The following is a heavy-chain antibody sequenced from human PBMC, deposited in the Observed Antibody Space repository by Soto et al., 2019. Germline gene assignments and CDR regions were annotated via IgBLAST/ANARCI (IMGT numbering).Heavy chain of an antibody. D-gene: IGHD2-2*01. V-gene: IGHV2-5*02. J-gene: IGHJ4*02. CDR1: GFSLSTSGVG. CDR2: IYWDADK. Sequence: ITLKKSGPTLVKPTQTLTLTCTFSGFSLSTSGVGVGWIRQPPGKALEWLALIYWDADKRYSPSLKSRLTIPKDTSKNQVVLTMTNMDPVDTATYYCAHTCCVSTSCYPDYWGQGTLVTVSS. CDR3: AHTCCVSTSCYPDY.